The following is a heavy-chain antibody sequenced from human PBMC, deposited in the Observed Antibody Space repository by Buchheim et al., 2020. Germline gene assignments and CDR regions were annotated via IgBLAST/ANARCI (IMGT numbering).Heavy chain of an antibody. Sequence: QVQLQESGPGLVKPSETLSVTCTVSGGSVSSGNYYWSWIRQPPGKGLEWIGYIYYSGSTNYSPSLKSRVTISVDTSKDQFSLKLSSVTAADTAAYYCARTSIQYHFDSWGQGTL. CDR3: ARTSIQYHFDS. V-gene: IGHV4-61*01. J-gene: IGHJ4*02. CDR2: IYYSGST. CDR1: GGSVSSGNYY. D-gene: IGHD4-11*01.